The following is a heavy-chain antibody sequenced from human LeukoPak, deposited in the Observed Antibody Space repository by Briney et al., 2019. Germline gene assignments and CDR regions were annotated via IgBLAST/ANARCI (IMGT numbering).Heavy chain of an antibody. J-gene: IGHJ6*04. CDR1: GFTFTFYE. CDR2: ISSSGSTI. Sequence: GGSLRLSCAASGFTFTFYEMNWVRQAPGKGLEWVSYISSSGSTIYYADSVKGRFTISRDNAKNSLYLQMNSLRAEDTAVYYCAELGITMIGGVWGKGTTVTISS. CDR3: AELGITMIGGV. D-gene: IGHD3-10*02. V-gene: IGHV3-48*03.